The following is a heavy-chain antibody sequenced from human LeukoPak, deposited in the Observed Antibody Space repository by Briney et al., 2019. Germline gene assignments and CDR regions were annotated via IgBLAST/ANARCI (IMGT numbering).Heavy chain of an antibody. CDR2: IYYSGST. CDR1: GGSIRSYY. V-gene: IGHV4-59*08. J-gene: IGHJ4*02. CDR3: ARHRASAGYYYDSSGYYRTPDFDY. D-gene: IGHD3-22*01. Sequence: PSETLSLTCTVSGGSIRSYYWSWIRQPPGKGLEWIGYIYYSGSTNYNPSLKSRVTISVDTSKNQFSLKLSSVTAADTAVYYCARHRASAGYYYDSSGYYRTPDFDYWGQGTLVTVSS.